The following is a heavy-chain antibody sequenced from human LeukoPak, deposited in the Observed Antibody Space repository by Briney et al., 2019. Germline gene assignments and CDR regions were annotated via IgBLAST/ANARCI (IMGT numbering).Heavy chain of an antibody. V-gene: IGHV4-34*01. D-gene: IGHD1-1*01. Sequence: PSETLSLTCAVYGGSFSRYYWSWIRQSPGKGLEWIAEIDHRGDTNYNPSVKSRVTISVDTSKNQFSLKVTSLTAADTAVYYCARGPTISETGYFDYWGQGTPVTVS. CDR3: ARGPTISETGYFDY. CDR2: IDHRGDT. CDR1: GGSFSRYY. J-gene: IGHJ4*03.